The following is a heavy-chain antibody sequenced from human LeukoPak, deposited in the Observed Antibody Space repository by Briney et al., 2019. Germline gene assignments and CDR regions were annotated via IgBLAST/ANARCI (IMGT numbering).Heavy chain of an antibody. CDR1: GGSISSYY. CDR3: ARLSIAEGYYFDY. V-gene: IGHV4-59*08. J-gene: IGHJ4*02. CDR2: IYYSGST. D-gene: IGHD6-6*01. Sequence: SETLSLTCTVSGGSISSYYWSWIRQPPGKGLEWIGYIYYSGSTNYNPSLKSRVTISVDTSKNQFSLKLSSVTAADTAVYYCARLSIAEGYYFDYWGQGTLVTGSS.